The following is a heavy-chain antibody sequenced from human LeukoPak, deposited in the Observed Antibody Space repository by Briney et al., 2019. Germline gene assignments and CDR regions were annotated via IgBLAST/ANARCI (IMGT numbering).Heavy chain of an antibody. J-gene: IGHJ4*02. CDR3: ASLHDSGYDWNDY. CDR2: ISGSGDGT. D-gene: IGHD5-12*01. CDR1: GFTFYSFA. Sequence: GGSLRLSCAASGFTFYSFAMNWVRQAPGKGLEWVSAISGSGDGTYYADSVKGQFTISRDNSKNTVYLQMNSLRAEDTAVYYCASLHDSGYDWNDYWGQGTLVTVSS. V-gene: IGHV3-23*01.